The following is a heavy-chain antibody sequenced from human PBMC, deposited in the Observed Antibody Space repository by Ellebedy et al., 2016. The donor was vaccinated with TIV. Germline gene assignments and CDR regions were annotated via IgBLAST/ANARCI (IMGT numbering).Heavy chain of an antibody. Sequence: GESLKISXAASGFTFIIYSLNWVRQAPGKGLECVSYISSSSRTIYYADSVKGRFTISRDNAKNSLYLQMNSLRAEDTAVYYCAAAAGAGDDAFDIWGQGTMVTVSS. CDR1: GFTFIIYS. J-gene: IGHJ3*02. CDR3: AAAAGAGDDAFDI. V-gene: IGHV3-48*01. CDR2: ISSSSRTI. D-gene: IGHD6-13*01.